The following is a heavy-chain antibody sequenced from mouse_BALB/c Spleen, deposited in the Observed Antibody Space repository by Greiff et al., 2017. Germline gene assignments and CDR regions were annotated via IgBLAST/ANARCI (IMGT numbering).Heavy chain of an antibody. J-gene: IGHJ4*01. D-gene: IGHD2-1*01. V-gene: IGHV5-9-4*01. CDR1: GFTFSSYA. CDR2: ISSGGSYT. CDR3: ARVGNHLYAMDY. Sequence: EVKLVESGGGLVKPGGSLKLSCAASGFTFSSYAMSCVRQSPEKRLEWVAEISSGGSYTYYPDTVTGRFTISRDNAKNTLYLEMSSLRSEDTAMYYCARVGNHLYAMDYWGQGTSVTVSS.